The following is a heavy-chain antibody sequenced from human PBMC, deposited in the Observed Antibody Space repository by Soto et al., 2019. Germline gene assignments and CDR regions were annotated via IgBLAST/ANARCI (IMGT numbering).Heavy chain of an antibody. CDR1: GFTFSSYG. Sequence: GGSLRLSCAASGFTFSSYGMHWVRQAPGKGLEWVAVISYDGSNKYYADSVKGRFTISRDNSKNTLYLQMNSLRAEDTAVYYCAKGVRITILSGQMDVWGQGTTVTVSS. J-gene: IGHJ6*02. CDR3: AKGVRITILSGQMDV. D-gene: IGHD3-3*01. CDR2: ISYDGSNK. V-gene: IGHV3-30*18.